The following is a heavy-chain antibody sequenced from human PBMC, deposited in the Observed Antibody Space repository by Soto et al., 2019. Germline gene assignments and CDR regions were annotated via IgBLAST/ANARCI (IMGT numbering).Heavy chain of an antibody. J-gene: IGHJ6*03. Sequence: VQLVESGGGLVQPGGSLRVSCAASGFTLSSYAMNWVRQAPGKGLEYVSAIRSNGGSTYYANSVKGRFTISRDNSKNTLYLQMGSLRAEAMAVYYCARAGSTIFGVVTYFYYMAVWGKGTTVTVSS. V-gene: IGHV3-64*01. CDR1: GFTLSSYA. CDR2: IRSNGGST. D-gene: IGHD3-3*01. CDR3: ARAGSTIFGVVTYFYYMAV.